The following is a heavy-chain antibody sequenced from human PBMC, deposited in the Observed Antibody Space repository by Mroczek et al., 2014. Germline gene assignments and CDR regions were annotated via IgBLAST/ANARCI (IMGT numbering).Heavy chain of an antibody. Sequence: QVQLQESGGGVVQPGRSLRLSCAASGFTFSSYGMHWVRQAPGKGLEWVAVISYDGSNKYYADSVKGRLIISRDNSKNTLYLQMNSLRAEDTAVYYCAKDQSPADYDFWSGYWKTPFDYWGQGTPGDRLL. V-gene: IGHV3-30*18. CDR2: ISYDGSNK. D-gene: IGHD3-3*01. CDR1: GFTFSSYG. CDR3: AKDQSPADYDFWSGYWKTPFDY. J-gene: IGHJ4*02.